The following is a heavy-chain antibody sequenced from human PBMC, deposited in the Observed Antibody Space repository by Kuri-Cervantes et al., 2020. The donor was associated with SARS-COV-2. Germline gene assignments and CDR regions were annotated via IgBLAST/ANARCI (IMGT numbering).Heavy chain of an antibody. V-gene: IGHV4-34*01. CDR2: INHSGST. J-gene: IGHJ5*02. D-gene: IGHD3-3*01. CDR1: GGSFSGYY. Sequence: SQTLSLTCAVYGGSFSGYYWSWIRQPPGKGLVWIGEINHSGSTNYNPSLKSRVTISVDTSKNQFSLKLSSVTAADTAVYYCARQMMSSITIFGVVITRNWFGPWGQGTLVTVSS. CDR3: ARQMMSSITIFGVVITRNWFGP.